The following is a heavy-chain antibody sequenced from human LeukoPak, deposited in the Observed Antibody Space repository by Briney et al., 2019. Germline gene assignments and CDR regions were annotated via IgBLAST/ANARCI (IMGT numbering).Heavy chain of an antibody. CDR2: IYYSGST. J-gene: IGHJ3*02. CDR3: ARSVSWGLLVRDDAFDI. V-gene: IGHV4-31*03. Sequence: SQTLSLTCTVSGGSISSGGYYWSWIRQHPGKGLEWIGYIYYSGSTYYNPSLKSRVTISVDTSKNQFSLKLRSVTAADTAVYYCARSVSWGLLVRDDAFDIWGQGTMVTVSS. D-gene: IGHD2-21*01. CDR1: GGSISSGGYY.